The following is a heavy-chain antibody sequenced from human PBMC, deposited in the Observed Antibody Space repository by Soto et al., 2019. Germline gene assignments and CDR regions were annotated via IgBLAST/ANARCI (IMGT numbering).Heavy chain of an antibody. J-gene: IGHJ6*03. V-gene: IGHV5-51*01. D-gene: IGHD2-2*01. CDR3: ARRVNVVVPDEYYYYYMDV. CDR1: GYSFTSYW. Sequence: PGESLEISCKGSGYSFTSYWIGWVRQMPGKGLEWMGIIYPGDSDTRYSPSFQGQVTISADKSISTAYLQWSSLKASDTAMYYCARRVNVVVPDEYYYYYMDVWGKGTTVTVSS. CDR2: IYPGDSDT.